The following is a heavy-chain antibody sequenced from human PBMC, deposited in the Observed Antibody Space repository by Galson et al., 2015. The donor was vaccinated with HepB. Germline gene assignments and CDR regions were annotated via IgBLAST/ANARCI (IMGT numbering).Heavy chain of an antibody. CDR2: IIPIFGTA. CDR3: ARERAADMFLYYFDY. J-gene: IGHJ4*02. CDR1: GGTFSSYA. V-gene: IGHV1-69*13. Sequence: SVKVSCKASGGTFSSYAISWVRQAPGQGLEWMGGIIPIFGTANYAQKFQGRVTITADESTSTAYMELSSLRSEDTAVYYCARERAADMFLYYFDYWGQGTLVTVSS. D-gene: IGHD3-10*02.